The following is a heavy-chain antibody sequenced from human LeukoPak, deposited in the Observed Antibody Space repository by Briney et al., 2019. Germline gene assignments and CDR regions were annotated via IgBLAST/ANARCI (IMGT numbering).Heavy chain of an antibody. CDR3: ARGDSMYSSGWYVY. V-gene: IGHV4-59*01. D-gene: IGHD6-19*01. J-gene: IGHJ4*02. Sequence: PSETLSLTCTVSGGSISSYYWSWIRQPPGKGLEWIGYIYYSGSTNYNPSLKSRVTISVDTSKNQFSLKLSSVTAADTAVYYCARGDSMYSSGWYVYWGQGTLVTVSS. CDR2: IYYSGST. CDR1: GGSISSYY.